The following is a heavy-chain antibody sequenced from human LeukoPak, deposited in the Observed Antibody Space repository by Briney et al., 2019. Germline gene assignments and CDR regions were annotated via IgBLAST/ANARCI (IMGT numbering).Heavy chain of an antibody. CDR1: GGSISSSSYY. Sequence: SETLSLTCTVSGGSISSSSYYWGWIRQPPGKGLEWIGTIFYSGSTYYNPSLRSRVTISVDTSKNQFSLKLSSVTAADTAVYYCARQHAEYFQHWGQGTLVTVSS. J-gene: IGHJ1*01. CDR3: ARQHAEYFQH. CDR2: IFYSGST. V-gene: IGHV4-39*07.